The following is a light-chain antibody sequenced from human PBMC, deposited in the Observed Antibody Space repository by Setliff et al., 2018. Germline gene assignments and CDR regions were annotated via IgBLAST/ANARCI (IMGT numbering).Light chain of an antibody. J-gene: IGLJ1*01. CDR3: SSYTSNSTYV. CDR2: DVT. V-gene: IGLV2-14*03. Sequence: ALTQPASVSGSPGQSITISCTGTGTYNYVSWYQQHPGKAPQLIIYDVTNRPSGVSNRFSASKSGNTASLTISGLQPEDDADYCCSSYTSNSTYVFGTGTKVTVL. CDR1: GTYNY.